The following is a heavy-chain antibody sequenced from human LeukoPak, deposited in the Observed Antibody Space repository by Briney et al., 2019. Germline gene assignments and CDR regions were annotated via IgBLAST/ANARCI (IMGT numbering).Heavy chain of an antibody. J-gene: IGHJ6*02. CDR2: INHSGST. CDR1: GGSFSGYY. CDR3: ARGRHCSSTSCYSYYYYYGMDV. Sequence: SETLSLTCAVYGGSFSGYYWSWIRQPPGKGLEWIGEINHSGSTNYNPSLKSRVTISVDTSKNQFSLKLSSVTAADTAVYYCARGRHCSSTSCYSYYYYYGMDVWGQGTTVTVSS. D-gene: IGHD2-2*01. V-gene: IGHV4-34*01.